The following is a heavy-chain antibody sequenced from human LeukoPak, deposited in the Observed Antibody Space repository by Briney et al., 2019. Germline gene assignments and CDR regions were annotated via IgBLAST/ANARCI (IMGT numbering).Heavy chain of an antibody. D-gene: IGHD2-2*01. J-gene: IGHJ4*02. Sequence: GGSLRLSCAASGFTFSDYYMSWIRQAPGKGLEWASYISSSGSTIYYADSVKGRFTISRDNAKNSLYLQMNSLRAEDTAVYYCARDPRRSRRSTSCYVDYWGQGTLVTVSS. CDR2: ISSSGSTI. V-gene: IGHV3-11*01. CDR1: GFTFSDYY. CDR3: ARDPRRSRRSTSCYVDY.